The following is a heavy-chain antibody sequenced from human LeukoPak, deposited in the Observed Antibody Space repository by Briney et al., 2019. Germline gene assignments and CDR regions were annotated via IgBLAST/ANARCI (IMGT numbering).Heavy chain of an antibody. CDR3: ARDYEGDIVVVPAADY. V-gene: IGHV1-2*02. Sequence: ASVKVSCKASGYTFTGYYMHWVRQAPGQGLEWMGWINPNSGGTNYAQKFQGRDTMTRDTSISTAYMELSRLRSDDTAVYYCARDYEGDIVVVPAADYWGQGTLVTVSS. J-gene: IGHJ4*02. CDR1: GYTFTGYY. CDR2: INPNSGGT. D-gene: IGHD2-2*01.